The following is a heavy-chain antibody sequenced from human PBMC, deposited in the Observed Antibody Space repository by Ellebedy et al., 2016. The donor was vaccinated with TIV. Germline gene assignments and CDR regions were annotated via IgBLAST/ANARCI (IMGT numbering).Heavy chain of an antibody. V-gene: IGHV1-69*13. J-gene: IGHJ6*02. Sequence: AASVKVSCKASGGTFSTYAISWVRQAPGQGLEWLGGIIPIFGTTNYTQKFQGRVTITADESTNTAYMELGSLRSEDTAVYYCARVRPTQRGYSGYHWAEPNDYYYYAMDVWGQGTTVAVSS. CDR2: IIPIFGTT. CDR1: GGTFSTYA. D-gene: IGHD5-12*01. CDR3: ARVRPTQRGYSGYHWAEPNDYYYYAMDV.